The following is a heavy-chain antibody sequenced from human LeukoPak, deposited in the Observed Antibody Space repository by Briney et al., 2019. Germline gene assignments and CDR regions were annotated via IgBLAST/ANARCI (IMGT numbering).Heavy chain of an antibody. CDR3: ARDMMYYDFWSGYDY. CDR2: ISSNGGST. Sequence: GGSLRLSCAASGFTFSSYAMHWVRQAPGKGLEYVSAISSNGGSTYYANFVKGRFTISRDNSKNTLYLQMGSLRAEDMAVYYCARDMMYYDFWSGYDYWGQGTLVTVSS. CDR1: GFTFSSYA. D-gene: IGHD3-3*01. V-gene: IGHV3-64*01. J-gene: IGHJ4*02.